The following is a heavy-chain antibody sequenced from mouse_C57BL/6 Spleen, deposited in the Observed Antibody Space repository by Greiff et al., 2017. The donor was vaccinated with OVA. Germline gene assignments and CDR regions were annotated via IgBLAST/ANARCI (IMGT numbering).Heavy chain of an antibody. CDR3: ARRGGYYGQFAY. D-gene: IGHD1-1*01. J-gene: IGHJ3*01. CDR1: GYAFSSSW. CDR2: LYPGDGDT. Sequence: VQLQQSGPELVKPGASVKISCKASGYAFSSSWMNWVKQRPGKGLEWIGRLYPGDGDTNYNGKFKGKATLTADKSSSTAYMQLSSLPSEDSAVYFCARRGGYYGQFAYWGQGTLVTVSA. V-gene: IGHV1-82*01.